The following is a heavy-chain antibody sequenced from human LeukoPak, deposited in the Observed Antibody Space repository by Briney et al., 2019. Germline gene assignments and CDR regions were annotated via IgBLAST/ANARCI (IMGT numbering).Heavy chain of an antibody. V-gene: IGHV1-2*06. J-gene: IGHJ4*02. CDR1: GYTFTGYY. CDR3: AREGDNSGYQPFDY. CDR2: ISPSSGGT. D-gene: IGHD3-22*01. Sequence: ASVKVSCKASGYTFTGYYIHWVRQTRGQGLEWMGRISPSSGGTNYAQKFQGRVTMTRDTSISTAYMELRRLGSDDTAVYYCAREGDNSGYQPFDYWGQGTLITVSS.